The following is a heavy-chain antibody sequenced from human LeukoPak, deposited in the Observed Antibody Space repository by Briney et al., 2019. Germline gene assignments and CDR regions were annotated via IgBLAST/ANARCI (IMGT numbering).Heavy chain of an antibody. Sequence: GGSLRLSCAASGFTFSSYAMHWVRQAPGKGLEWVAVISYDGSNKYYADSVKGRFTISRDNSKNTLYLQVNSLRAEDTAVYVRAFDVWGQGTMVTVSS. CDR3: AFDV. J-gene: IGHJ3*01. V-gene: IGHV3-30*03. D-gene: IGHD3-10*01. CDR2: ISYDGSNK. CDR1: GFTFSSYA.